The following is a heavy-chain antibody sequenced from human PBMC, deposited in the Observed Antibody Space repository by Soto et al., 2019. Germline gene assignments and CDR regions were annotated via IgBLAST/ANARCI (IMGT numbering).Heavy chain of an antibody. Sequence: QVQLVESGGGVVQPGRSLRLSCAASGFNFSSYGMHWVRQAPGTGLELVALMSYDGSKKYYTDSVKGRVTISRDTSKNTLYLQMNSLRAEDTAVYYCRVGVADWGQGTLVTVSS. J-gene: IGHJ4*02. V-gene: IGHV3-30*03. CDR2: MSYDGSKK. CDR1: GFNFSSYG. D-gene: IGHD1-26*01. CDR3: RVGVAD.